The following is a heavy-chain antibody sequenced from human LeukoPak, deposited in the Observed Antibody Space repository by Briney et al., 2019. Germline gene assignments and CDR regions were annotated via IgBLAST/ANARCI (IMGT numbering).Heavy chain of an antibody. J-gene: IGHJ3*02. CDR1: GFTFSSYA. Sequence: PGGSLRLSCAASGFTFSSYAMSWVRQAPGKGLEWVSAISGSGGSTYYADSVKGRFTISRDNSKNTLYLQMNSLRAEDTAVYYCARDCGGSCYSFRAFDIWGQGTMVTVSS. V-gene: IGHV3-23*01. CDR3: ARDCGGSCYSFRAFDI. D-gene: IGHD2-15*01. CDR2: ISGSGGST.